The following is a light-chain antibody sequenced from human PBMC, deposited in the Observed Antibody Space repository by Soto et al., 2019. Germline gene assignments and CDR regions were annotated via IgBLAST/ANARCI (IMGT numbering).Light chain of an antibody. CDR1: QSVSTN. J-gene: IGKJ2*01. CDR2: GAS. Sequence: DIVMTQSPATLSVSPGERVTLSCRARQSVSTNLAWYQQKPGQAPRLLIYGASTRATGLPARFSGSGSGTEFTLTISSLQSEDFAVYYCQEYNSWPYTFGQRTKLEIK. CDR3: QEYNSWPYT. V-gene: IGKV3-15*01.